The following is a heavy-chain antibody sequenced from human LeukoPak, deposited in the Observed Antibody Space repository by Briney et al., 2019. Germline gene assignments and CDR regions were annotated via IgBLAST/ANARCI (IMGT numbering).Heavy chain of an antibody. D-gene: IGHD1-26*01. Sequence: GGSLRLSCAASGFTVTTLAMTWVRQAPGKGLEWVSVIGESDGRTYYADSVKGRFTISRDESKNTLYLQMNRLRAEDTAAYYWTKGPTDSCWEKLHDWGQGTLVTVSS. CDR1: GFTVTTLA. CDR3: TKGPTDSCWEKLHD. CDR2: IGESDGRT. J-gene: IGHJ4*02. V-gene: IGHV3-23*01.